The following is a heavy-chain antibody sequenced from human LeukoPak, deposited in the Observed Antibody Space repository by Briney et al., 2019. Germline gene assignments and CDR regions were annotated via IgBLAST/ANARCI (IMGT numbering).Heavy chain of an antibody. Sequence: SVRVSCKASGGTFSSYAISWVRQAPGQGLEWMGRIIPIFGIANYAQKYQGRVTITADKSTSTAYMELSSLRPEDTAVYYCARDSQAPPGFRYCSGGSCYGFYGMDVWGQGTTVTVSS. CDR2: IIPIFGIA. J-gene: IGHJ6*02. D-gene: IGHD2-15*01. CDR1: GGTFSSYA. V-gene: IGHV1-69*04. CDR3: ARDSQAPPGFRYCSGGSCYGFYGMDV.